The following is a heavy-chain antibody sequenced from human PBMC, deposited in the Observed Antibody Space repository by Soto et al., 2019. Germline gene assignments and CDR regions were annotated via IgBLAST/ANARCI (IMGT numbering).Heavy chain of an antibody. CDR3: ARGKGGRWLLISVPSPRLVAFDI. J-gene: IGHJ3*02. Sequence: ASVEVSCKASGYTFTSYDSNWVRQATGQGLEWMGWMNPNSGNTGYAQKFQGRVTMTRNTSISTAYMELSSLRSEDTAVYYCARGKGGRWLLISVPSPRLVAFDIWGQGTMVTVS. CDR2: MNPNSGNT. CDR1: GYTFTSYD. D-gene: IGHD3-16*01. V-gene: IGHV1-8*01.